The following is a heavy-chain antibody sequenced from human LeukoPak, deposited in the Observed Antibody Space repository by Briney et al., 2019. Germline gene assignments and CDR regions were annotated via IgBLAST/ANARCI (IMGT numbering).Heavy chain of an antibody. Sequence: SETLSLTCTVSGGSISRYYWSWIRHPPGKGLEWIGYIYYSGSTNYNPSLKRRVTISLDTSKNQFAQKMGSVTTPDTGVYFRGRFTFPMAFSYWGQGALVTVSS. CDR3: GRFTFPMAFSY. CDR1: GGSISRYY. D-gene: IGHD3-10*01. J-gene: IGHJ4*02. CDR2: IYYSGST. V-gene: IGHV4-59*08.